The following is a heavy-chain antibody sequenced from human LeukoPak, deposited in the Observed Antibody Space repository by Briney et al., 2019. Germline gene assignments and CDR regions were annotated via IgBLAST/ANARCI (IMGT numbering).Heavy chain of an antibody. Sequence: SETLSLTCTVSGGSISSYYWSWIRQPPGKGLEWIGYIYYSGSTNYNPSLKSRVTISVDTSKNQFPLKLSSVTAADTAVYYCARDRRDGYNLYYFDYWGQGTLVTVSS. CDR1: GGSISSYY. V-gene: IGHV4-59*01. CDR2: IYYSGST. D-gene: IGHD5-24*01. CDR3: ARDRRDGYNLYYFDY. J-gene: IGHJ4*02.